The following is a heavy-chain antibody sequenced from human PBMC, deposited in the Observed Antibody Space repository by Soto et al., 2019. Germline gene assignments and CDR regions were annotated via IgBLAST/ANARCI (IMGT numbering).Heavy chain of an antibody. D-gene: IGHD3-9*01. CDR1: GFTFSSYE. V-gene: IGHV3-48*03. Sequence: GGSLRLSCAASGFTFSSYEMNWVRQAPGKGLEWVSHISGGGDTIYYADSVKGRFTLSRDNAKNSLYLHMNSLSAEDTAVYYCARVLTGNYYFDYWGQGTLVTVSS. CDR3: ARVLTGNYYFDY. CDR2: ISGGGDTI. J-gene: IGHJ4*02.